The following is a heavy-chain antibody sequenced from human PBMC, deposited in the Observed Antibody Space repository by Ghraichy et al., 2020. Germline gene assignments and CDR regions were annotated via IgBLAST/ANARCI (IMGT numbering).Heavy chain of an antibody. CDR2: MTANGGTT. D-gene: IGHD6-19*01. CDR1: EFAFSSSA. J-gene: IGHJ4*02. CDR3: AKHPSGWYLGFEY. V-gene: IGHV3-23*01. Sequence: GESLNISCAASEFAFSSSAMTWVRQAPGKGLEWVSSMTANGGTTHYTESVKGRFTISRDNSKNTLYLQMNNLRAEDTAVYYCAKHPSGWYLGFEYWGQGTLVTVSS.